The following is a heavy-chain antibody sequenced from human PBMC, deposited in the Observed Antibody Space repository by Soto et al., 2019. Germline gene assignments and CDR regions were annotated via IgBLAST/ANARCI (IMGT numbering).Heavy chain of an antibody. CDR2: IYYSGGT. J-gene: IGHJ5*02. V-gene: IGHV4-61*01. CDR1: GGSVSSGSHY. D-gene: IGHD1-26*01. CDR3: ARDMHAGFTHYFDP. Sequence: PSETLSLTCTVSGGSVSSGSHYWSWIRQPPGKGLEWIAYIYYSGGTSYNPSLKSRVAISVDMSKNQFSLRLDSVTAAGTAVYYCARDMHAGFTHYFDPWGQGTLVTVSS.